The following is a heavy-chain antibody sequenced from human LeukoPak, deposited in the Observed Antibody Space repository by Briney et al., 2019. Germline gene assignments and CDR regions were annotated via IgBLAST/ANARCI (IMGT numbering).Heavy chain of an antibody. J-gene: IGHJ4*02. V-gene: IGHV4-39*01. CDR3: ARDEFGEWELLGDY. Sequence: PSETLSLTCTVSGGSISSSSYYWGWIRQPPGKGLEWIGSIYYSGSTYYNPSLKSRVTISVDTSKNQFSLKLSSVTAADTAVYYCARDEFGEWELLGDYWGQGTLVTVSS. D-gene: IGHD1-26*01. CDR1: GGSISSSSYY. CDR2: IYYSGST.